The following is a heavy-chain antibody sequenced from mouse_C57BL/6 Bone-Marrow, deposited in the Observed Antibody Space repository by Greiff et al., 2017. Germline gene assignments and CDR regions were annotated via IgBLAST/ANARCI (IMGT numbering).Heavy chain of an antibody. Sequence: EVQGVESGGGLVKPGGSLKLSCAASGFTFSDYGMHWVRQAPEKGLEWVAYISSGSSTIYYADTVKGRFTISRDNAKNTLFLQMTSLRSEDTAMYYCARDPYYYGSSPYAMDYWGQGTSVTVSS. D-gene: IGHD1-1*01. V-gene: IGHV5-17*01. J-gene: IGHJ4*01. CDR3: ARDPYYYGSSPYAMDY. CDR1: GFTFSDYG. CDR2: ISSGSSTI.